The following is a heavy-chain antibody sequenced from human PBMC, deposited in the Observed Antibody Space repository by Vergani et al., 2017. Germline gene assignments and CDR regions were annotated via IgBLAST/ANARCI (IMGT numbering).Heavy chain of an antibody. J-gene: IGHJ4*02. V-gene: IGHV3-48*04. Sequence: EVQLVESGGGLVQPGGSLRLSCAASGFTFSSYSMNWVRQAPGKGLEWVSYISSSSSTIYYADSVKGRFTISRDNAKNSLYLRMNSLRAEDTAVYYCARLVRRPYYYDSSGYCDYWGQGTLVTVSS. CDR1: GFTFSSYS. CDR2: ISSSSSTI. CDR3: ARLVRRPYYYDSSGYCDY. D-gene: IGHD3-22*01.